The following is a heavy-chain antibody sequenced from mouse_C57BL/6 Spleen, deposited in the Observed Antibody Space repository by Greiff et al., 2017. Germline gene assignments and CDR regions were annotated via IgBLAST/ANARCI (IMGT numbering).Heavy chain of an antibody. CDR2: ISYDGSN. D-gene: IGHD1-1*01. J-gene: IGHJ3*01. CDR1: GYSITSGYY. CDR3: AREHYYGSSDLFAY. Sequence: DVKLQESGPGLVKPSQSLSLTCSVTGYSITSGYYWNWIRQFPGNKLEWMGYISYDGSNNYNPTLKNRISITRDTSKNQFFLKVNSVTTEDTATYYCAREHYYGSSDLFAYWGQGTLVTVSA. V-gene: IGHV3-6*01.